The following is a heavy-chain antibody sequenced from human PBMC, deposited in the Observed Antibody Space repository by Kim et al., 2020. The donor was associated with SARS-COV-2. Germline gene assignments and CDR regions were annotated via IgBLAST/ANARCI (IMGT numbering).Heavy chain of an antibody. D-gene: IGHD3-10*01. CDR3: ATAALYGSGSYYKSDFDY. Sequence: GGSLRLSCAASGFTFSSYGMHWVRQAPGKGLEWVAVIWYDGSNKYYADSVKGRFTISRDNSKNTLYLQMNSLRAEDTAVYYCATAALYGSGSYYKSDFDYWGQGTLVTVSS. V-gene: IGHV3-33*01. CDR1: GFTFSSYG. CDR2: IWYDGSNK. J-gene: IGHJ4*02.